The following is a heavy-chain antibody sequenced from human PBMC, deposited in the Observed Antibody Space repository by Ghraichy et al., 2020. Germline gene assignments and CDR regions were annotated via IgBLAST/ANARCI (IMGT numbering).Heavy chain of an antibody. J-gene: IGHJ5*02. Sequence: SETLSLTCTVSGGSISSSSYYWGWIRQPPGKGLEWIGSIYYSGSTYYNPSLKSRVTISVDTSKNQFSLKLSSVTAADTAVYYCARRVTMIVVGRNWFDPWGQGTLVTVSS. CDR2: IYYSGST. CDR1: GGSISSSSYY. V-gene: IGHV4-39*01. CDR3: ARRVTMIVVGRNWFDP. D-gene: IGHD3-22*01.